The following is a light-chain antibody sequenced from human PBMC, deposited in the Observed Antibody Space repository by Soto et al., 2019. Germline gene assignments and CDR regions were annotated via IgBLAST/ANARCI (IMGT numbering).Light chain of an antibody. V-gene: IGKV3-20*01. Sequence: EIVLTQSPGTLPLSPGERATLSCRASQIVTSSYLAWYQQKPGQAPRLLIYGASSRATGIPDRFSGSGSGNDFTLTISRLEPEDFAVYYCQQYGRSPAFGGGTKVEIK. J-gene: IGKJ4*01. CDR1: QIVTSSY. CDR2: GAS. CDR3: QQYGRSPA.